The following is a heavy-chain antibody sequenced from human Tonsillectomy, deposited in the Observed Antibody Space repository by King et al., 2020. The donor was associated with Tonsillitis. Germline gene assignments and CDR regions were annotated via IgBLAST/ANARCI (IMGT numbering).Heavy chain of an antibody. CDR2: ISYDGSNK. V-gene: IGHV3-30*18. CDR3: AKAYGDFGGIFYYGMDV. CDR1: GFTFSRYD. Sequence: VQLVESGGGVVQPGRSLRLSCAASGFTFSRYDMYWVRQAPGKGLEWVAVISYDGSNKYYVDSVKGRFTISRDNSKNTLYLQMNSLGAEDTAVYYCAKAYGDFGGIFYYGMDVWGQGTTVTVSS. D-gene: IGHD4-17*01. J-gene: IGHJ6*02.